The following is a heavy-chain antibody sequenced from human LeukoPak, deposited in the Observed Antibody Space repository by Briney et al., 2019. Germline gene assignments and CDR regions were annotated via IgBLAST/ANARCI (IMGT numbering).Heavy chain of an antibody. V-gene: IGHV4-4*07. Sequence: SETLSLTCTVSGGSISNYYWSWIRQPAGKGLEWIGRMFTTGSTNYNPSLKSRVTLSVDTSKNQFSLNLSSVTAADTAVYYCARDSPVAGTGGNWFDPWGQGTLVTVSS. CDR3: ARDSPVAGTGGNWFDP. D-gene: IGHD6-19*01. CDR1: GGSISNYY. CDR2: MFTTGST. J-gene: IGHJ5*02.